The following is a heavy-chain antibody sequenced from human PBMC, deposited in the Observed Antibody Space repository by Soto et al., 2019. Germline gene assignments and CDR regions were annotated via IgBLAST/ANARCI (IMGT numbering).Heavy chain of an antibody. D-gene: IGHD3-9*01. CDR1: GFTISDHY. Sequence: QMQLVEPGGGLVKPGGSLRLSCAASGFTISDHYMSWIRQAPGKGLVWVSYISSRTIYTNYADSVKGRFTNGADNPNTSLYLQMNGLRAEDTAVYYCARDADILAGSDAFDIWGQGTMFTVSS. J-gene: IGHJ3*02. V-gene: IGHV3-11*05. CDR3: ARDADILAGSDAFDI. CDR2: ISSRTIYT.